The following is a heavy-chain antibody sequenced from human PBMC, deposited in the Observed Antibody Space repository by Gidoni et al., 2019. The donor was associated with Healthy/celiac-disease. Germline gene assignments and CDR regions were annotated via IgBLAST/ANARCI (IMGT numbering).Heavy chain of an antibody. Sequence: EVQLLESGGGLVKPGGSLRLSCAASGFTFSSYAMSWVRQAPGKGLEWVSAISGSGGSTYYADSVKGRFTISRDNSKNTLYLQMNSLRAEDTAVYYCAKGSNWGSLFDYWGQGTLVTVSS. CDR2: ISGSGGST. CDR1: GFTFSSYA. V-gene: IGHV3-23*01. J-gene: IGHJ4*02. CDR3: AKGSNWGSLFDY. D-gene: IGHD7-27*01.